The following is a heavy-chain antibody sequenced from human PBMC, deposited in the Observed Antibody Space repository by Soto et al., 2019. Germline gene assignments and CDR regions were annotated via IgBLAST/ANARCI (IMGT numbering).Heavy chain of an antibody. Sequence: SETLSLTCTVSGGSVSSGSYYWSWIRQPPGKGLGWIGYIYYSGSTNYNPSLKSRVTISVDTSKNQFSLKLSSVTAADTAVYYCARGLGFPLMYWREGTLVTVS. J-gene: IGHJ4*02. CDR2: IYYSGST. CDR1: GGSVSSGSYY. V-gene: IGHV4-61*01. D-gene: IGHD6-19*01. CDR3: ARGLGFPLMY.